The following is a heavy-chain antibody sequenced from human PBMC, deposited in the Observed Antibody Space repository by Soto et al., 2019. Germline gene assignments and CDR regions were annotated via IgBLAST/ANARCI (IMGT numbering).Heavy chain of an antibody. CDR2: MNPNSGDT. CDR3: ARGWESGSYYYDY. Sequence: GASVKVSCKASGYTFTVYDINWVRLATGQGLEWMGWMNPNSGDTQFAQKFRDRVTMTTDTSTSTAYMELRSLRSDDTAVYYCARGWESGSYYYDYWGQGTLVTVSS. CDR1: GYTFTVYD. D-gene: IGHD1-26*01. J-gene: IGHJ4*02. V-gene: IGHV1-8*01.